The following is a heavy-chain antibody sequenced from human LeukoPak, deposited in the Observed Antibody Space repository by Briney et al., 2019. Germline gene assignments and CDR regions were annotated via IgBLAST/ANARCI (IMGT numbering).Heavy chain of an antibody. J-gene: IGHJ4*02. CDR1: GFTVSNNY. Sequence: GGSLRLSCAASGFTVSNNYMSWVRQAPGKGLEWVSVIYSGGSTHYADSVKGRLTISRDNSKNTLYLQMNSLRVEDTAVYYCAKDRYSSSWNFFDYWGQGTLVTVSS. CDR3: AKDRYSSSWNFFDY. D-gene: IGHD6-13*01. V-gene: IGHV3-53*05. CDR2: IYSGGST.